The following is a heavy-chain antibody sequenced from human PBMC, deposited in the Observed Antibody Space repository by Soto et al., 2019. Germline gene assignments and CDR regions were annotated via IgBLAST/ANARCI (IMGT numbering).Heavy chain of an antibody. J-gene: IGHJ3*01. CDR3: ARAHYDSDAFDF. Sequence: VQLVQSGAEVKKPGASVKLSCKASGYTFTTNFIHWIRQAPGQGLEWVGIISPGGGTTVYAQKFQGRVTMTRDTSTSTVYMELRNLRSEDTAVFYCARAHYDSDAFDFWGQGTMVIVSS. CDR1: GYTFTTNF. CDR2: ISPGGGTT. D-gene: IGHD3-22*01. V-gene: IGHV1-46*03.